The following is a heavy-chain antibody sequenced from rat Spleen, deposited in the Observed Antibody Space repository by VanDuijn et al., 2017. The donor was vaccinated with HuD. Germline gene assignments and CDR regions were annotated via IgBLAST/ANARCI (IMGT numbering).Heavy chain of an antibody. CDR1: GFSLTSLG. CDR3: TRGVYYFDY. V-gene: IGHV2-13*01. D-gene: IGHD1-11*01. Sequence: QVQLKESGPGLVQPSQTLSLTCTVSGFSLTSLGVSWVRQPPGKGLEWMGGIWGDGTTNYNSALKSRLSISRDTSKSQVFLKVNSLKTEDTGIYYCTRGVYYFDYWGQGVMVTVSS. J-gene: IGHJ2*01. CDR2: IWGDGTT.